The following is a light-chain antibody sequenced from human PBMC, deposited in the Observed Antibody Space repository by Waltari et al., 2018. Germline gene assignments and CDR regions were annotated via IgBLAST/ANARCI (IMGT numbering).Light chain of an antibody. CDR1: QSIGTY. J-gene: IGKJ1*01. CDR3: QQSYTTPRT. Sequence: DLQITQSGSCLSPSVGDRVTITCRASQSIGTYLNWYQHKPGRAPELLIYAASTLQGGVPSRFSGSGSETHFTLAISSLQREDFATYYCQQSYTTPRTFGQGTKVEIK. V-gene: IGKV1-39*01. CDR2: AAS.